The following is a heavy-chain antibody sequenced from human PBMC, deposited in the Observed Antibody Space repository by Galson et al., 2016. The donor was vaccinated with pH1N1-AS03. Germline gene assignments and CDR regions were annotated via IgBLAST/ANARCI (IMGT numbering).Heavy chain of an antibody. Sequence: ETLSLTCTVSGASVNTKNYYWTWIRQSPEKGLEWIGYVFYTGATNYNPSLQSRLTVSIDKSKNQFSLKLSSVTAADTAVYFCAREGYGSGSYYSYYFDYWGQGALVTVSS. V-gene: IGHV4-61*01. CDR3: AREGYGSGSYYSYYFDY. CDR2: VFYTGAT. J-gene: IGHJ4*02. D-gene: IGHD3-10*01. CDR1: GASVNTKNYY.